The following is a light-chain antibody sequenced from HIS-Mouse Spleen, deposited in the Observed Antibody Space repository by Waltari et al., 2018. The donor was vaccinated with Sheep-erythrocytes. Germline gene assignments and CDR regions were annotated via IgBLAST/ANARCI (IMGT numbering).Light chain of an antibody. J-gene: IGLJ3*02. CDR3: CSYTSSSTSV. CDR1: SSDVGGYNH. CDR2: EVS. Sequence: QSALTQPASVSGSPGQSITISRTGTSSDVGGYNHVSWYQQHPGKAPKLLIYEVSNRPSGVSNRFSGSMSGNTASLTLSGPQADDEADYHCCSYTSSSTSVFGGGTKLTVL. V-gene: IGLV2-23*02.